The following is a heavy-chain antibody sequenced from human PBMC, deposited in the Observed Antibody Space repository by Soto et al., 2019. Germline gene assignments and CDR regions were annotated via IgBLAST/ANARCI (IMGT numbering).Heavy chain of an antibody. J-gene: IGHJ4*02. CDR3: ARLFCRGGSCPSTGFDY. D-gene: IGHD2-15*01. V-gene: IGHV1-18*01. CDR1: GYTSTSYG. Sequence: GASVKVSCKTSGYTSTSYGISWVRQAPGQGLEWMGWISGYNGNTNSAQKFKDRITMTTDTSTSTAYMELRSLRSDDTAIYFCARLFCRGGSCPSTGFDYWGQGSLVTVSS. CDR2: ISGYNGNT.